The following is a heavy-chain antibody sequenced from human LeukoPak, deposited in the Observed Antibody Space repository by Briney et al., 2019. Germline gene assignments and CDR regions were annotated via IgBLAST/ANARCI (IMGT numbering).Heavy chain of an antibody. CDR3: ARDTTPVVVPAAPKEAYMDV. J-gene: IGHJ6*03. V-gene: IGHV1-46*01. CDR2: INPSGRST. D-gene: IGHD2-2*01. CDR1: GYTFTSYY. Sequence: ASVKVSCKASGYTFTSYYMHWVRQAPGQGLEWMGIINPSGRSTSYAQKFQGRVTMTRDTSISTAYMELSRLRSDDTAVYYCARDTTPVVVPAAPKEAYMDVWGKGTTVTVSS.